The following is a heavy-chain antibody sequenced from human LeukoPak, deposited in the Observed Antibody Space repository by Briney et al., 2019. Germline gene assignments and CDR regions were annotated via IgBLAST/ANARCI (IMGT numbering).Heavy chain of an antibody. CDR1: GFTFSTST. V-gene: IGHV3-23*01. CDR3: ARVDTAMVTDWFDP. Sequence: GGSLRLSCAASGFTFSTSTMSWVRQAPGKGLEWISATRGSGNPTYYADSVKGRFTISRDNSKNALYLQMNGLRSEDTAVYYCARVDTAMVTDWFDPWGQGTLVTVSS. J-gene: IGHJ5*02. CDR2: TRGSGNPT. D-gene: IGHD5-18*01.